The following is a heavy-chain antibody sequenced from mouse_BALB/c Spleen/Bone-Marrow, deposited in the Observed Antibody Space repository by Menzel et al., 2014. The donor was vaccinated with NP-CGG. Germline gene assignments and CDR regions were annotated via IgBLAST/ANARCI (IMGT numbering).Heavy chain of an antibody. J-gene: IGHJ4*01. CDR2: INPSNGRT. CDR1: GFAFTSYW. CDR3: ARDGNYRYAMDY. Sequence: QVQLQQSGDELVKPGASVKLSCKASGFAFTSYWIHWVKQRAGQGPEWIGEINPSNGRTNYNEKFKGKATLTEDKSSSTAYMQLSSLTSEDSAVYYCARDGNYRYAMDYWGQGTSVTVSS. V-gene: IGHV1S81*02. D-gene: IGHD2-1*01.